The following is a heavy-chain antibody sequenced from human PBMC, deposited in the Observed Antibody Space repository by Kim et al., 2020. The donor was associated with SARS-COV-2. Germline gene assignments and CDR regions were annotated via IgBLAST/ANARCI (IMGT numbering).Heavy chain of an antibody. Sequence: SETLSLTCSVSGASISSSTHYWGWIRQPPGKGLEWIGSVYYSGVTDYSPSLRSRLTMSVDTSKNKFSLRLSSVTGADTAMYYCVRYRHGSMAAVWGQGTPVTVSS. V-gene: IGHV4-39*01. CDR2: VYYSGVT. CDR3: VRYRHGSMAAV. D-gene: IGHD2-8*01. CDR1: GASISSSTHY. J-gene: IGHJ4*02.